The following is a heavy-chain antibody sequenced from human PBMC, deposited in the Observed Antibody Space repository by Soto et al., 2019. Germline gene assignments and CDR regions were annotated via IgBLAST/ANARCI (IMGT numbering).Heavy chain of an antibody. V-gene: IGHV1-18*01. Sequence: QVQLVQSGPEVKKPGASAKVSCKTSGYIFSNFGISWMRQVPGQGLEWMGWISAYNGNTNYAQKFQDRVTLTTDTSTNTAYMELRSLRSDETAVYYCARASGGGVGTTTYWGQGTLVTVSS. CDR2: ISAYNGNT. J-gene: IGHJ4*02. CDR3: ARASGGGVGTTTY. D-gene: IGHD1-26*01. CDR1: GYIFSNFG.